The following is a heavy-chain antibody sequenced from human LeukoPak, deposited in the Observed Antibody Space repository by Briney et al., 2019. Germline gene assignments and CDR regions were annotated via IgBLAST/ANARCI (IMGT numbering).Heavy chain of an antibody. Sequence: GGSLRLSCAASGVTLSTYAMSWVRQAPGKGLEWVASINQDGGEKYSLDSVKGRFTISRDNTKSSLYLQMNSLRAEDTAMYYCARYRHLYYWGQGTLVTVSS. CDR1: GVTLSTYA. V-gene: IGHV3-7*01. CDR2: INQDGGEK. J-gene: IGHJ4*02. CDR3: ARYRHLYY. D-gene: IGHD3-16*01.